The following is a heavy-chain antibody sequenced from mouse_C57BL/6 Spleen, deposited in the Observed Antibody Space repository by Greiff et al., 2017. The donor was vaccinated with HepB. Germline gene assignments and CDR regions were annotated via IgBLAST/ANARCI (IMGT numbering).Heavy chain of an antibody. D-gene: IGHD1-1*01. J-gene: IGHJ4*01. CDR3: ARDYYGSYYYAMDY. V-gene: IGHV5-6*01. CDR2: ISSGGSYT. Sequence: EVKLVESGGDLVKPGGSLKLSCAASGFTFSSYGMSWVRQTPDKRLEWVATISSGGSYTYYPDSVKGRFTISRDNAKNNLYLQMSSLKSEDTAMYYCARDYYGSYYYAMDYWGQGTSVTVSS. CDR1: GFTFSSYG.